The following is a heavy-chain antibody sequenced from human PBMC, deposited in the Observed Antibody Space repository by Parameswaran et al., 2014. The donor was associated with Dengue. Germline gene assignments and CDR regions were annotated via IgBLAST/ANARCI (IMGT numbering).Heavy chain of an antibody. CDR3: AKPREEDVPNRSDY. D-gene: IGHD1-14*01. CDR2: ISGSGGST. Sequence: RWIRQPPGKGLEWVSAISGSGGSTYYADSVKGRFTISRDNSKNTLYLQMNSLRAEDTAVYYCAKPREEDVPNRSDYWGQGTLVTVSS. J-gene: IGHJ4*02. V-gene: IGHV3-23*01.